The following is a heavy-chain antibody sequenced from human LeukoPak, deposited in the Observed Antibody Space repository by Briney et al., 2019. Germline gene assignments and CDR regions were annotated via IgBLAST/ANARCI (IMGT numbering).Heavy chain of an antibody. V-gene: IGHV3-23*01. CDR2: ISDSGGST. CDR1: GFTFSTYA. Sequence: GGSLRLSCAASGFTFSTYAMSWVRQAPGKGLEWASTISDSGGSTYYADSVKGRFTISRDNSKNTLYLQMNSLRAEDTAVYYCAKALYNYYDSSGYSSVVDYWGQGTLVTVSS. CDR3: AKALYNYYDSSGYSSVVDY. D-gene: IGHD3-22*01. J-gene: IGHJ4*02.